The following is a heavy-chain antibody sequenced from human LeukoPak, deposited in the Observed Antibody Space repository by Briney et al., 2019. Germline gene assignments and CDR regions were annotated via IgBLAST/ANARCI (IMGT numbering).Heavy chain of an antibody. D-gene: IGHD2-15*01. CDR3: AKDQVRSYCGDGSCYPFAS. CDR1: GFTFNNYA. CDR2: ISGGGGDT. Sequence: SGGSLRLSCAASGFTFNNYAMSWVRQAPGKGLEWVSAISGGGGDTYYADSVKGRFTISRDNSKNTLYLQMNSLRAEDTAIYYCAKDQVRSYCGDGSCYPFASWGQGTLVTVSS. J-gene: IGHJ4*02. V-gene: IGHV3-23*01.